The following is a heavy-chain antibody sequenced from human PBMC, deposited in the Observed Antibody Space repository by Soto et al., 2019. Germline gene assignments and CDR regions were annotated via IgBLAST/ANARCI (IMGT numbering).Heavy chain of an antibody. CDR2: IKQDGSEK. D-gene: IGHD6-13*01. J-gene: IGHJ4*02. Sequence: EVQLVESGGGSVQPGGSLRLSCAASGFTFSSYWMSWVRQAPGKGLEWVANIKQDGSEKYYVDSVKGRFTISRDNAKNSLYLQMNSLRAEDTAVYYCARGSFQPLYYFDYWGQGTLVTVSS. V-gene: IGHV3-7*01. CDR1: GFTFSSYW. CDR3: ARGSFQPLYYFDY.